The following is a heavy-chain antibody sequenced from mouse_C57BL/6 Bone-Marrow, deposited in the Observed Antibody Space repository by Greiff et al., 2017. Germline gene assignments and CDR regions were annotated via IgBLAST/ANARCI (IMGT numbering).Heavy chain of an antibody. D-gene: IGHD1-1*01. CDR3: APMTTVVSWYFDV. J-gene: IGHJ1*03. Sequence: QVQLQQPGAELVKPGASVKLSCKASGYTFTSYWMHWVKQRPGQGLEWIGMIHPNSGSTNYNEKFKSKATLTVDKSSSTAYMQLSSLTSEDSAVYYCAPMTTVVSWYFDVWGTGTTVTVSS. V-gene: IGHV1-64*01. CDR2: IHPNSGST. CDR1: GYTFTSYW.